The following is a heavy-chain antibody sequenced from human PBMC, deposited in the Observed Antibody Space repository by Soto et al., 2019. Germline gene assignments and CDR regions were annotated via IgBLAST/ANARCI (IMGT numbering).Heavy chain of an antibody. Sequence: SEQVSCTSSVYTFTNHLKHWLRPAPGQGLELMGIINPTGGRTTYAQKFRGRITMSRNTYTSKVYMEMSKLTAEATAVYYCARTEEYQLLSSDWGQGTLVTFSS. CDR3: ARTEEYQLLSSD. J-gene: IGHJ4*02. V-gene: IGHV1-46*01. D-gene: IGHD2-2*01. CDR1: VYTFTNHL. CDR2: INPTGGRT.